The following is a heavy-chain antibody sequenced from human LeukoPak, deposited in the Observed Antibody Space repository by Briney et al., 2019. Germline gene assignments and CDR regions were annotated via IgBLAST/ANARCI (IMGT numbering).Heavy chain of an antibody. CDR1: EFTFASYW. D-gene: IGHD3-22*01. CDR2: IKQDGSQK. CDR3: ARDSYYYDSSGNWFDP. J-gene: IGHJ5*02. Sequence: QTGGSLRLSCAASEFTFASYWMSWVRQPPGKGLEWVANIKQDGSQKYYVDSLKGRFTISRDNAKNSLYLQMNSLRAEDTAVYYCARDSYYYDSSGNWFDPWGQGTLVTVSS. V-gene: IGHV3-7*01.